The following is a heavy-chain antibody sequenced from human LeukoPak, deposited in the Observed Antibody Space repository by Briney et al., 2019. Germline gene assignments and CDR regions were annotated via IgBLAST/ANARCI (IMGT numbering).Heavy chain of an antibody. J-gene: IGHJ4*02. D-gene: IGHD3-16*02. V-gene: IGHV3-21*01. CDR1: GFTFSSYS. CDR2: ISSSSSYT. Sequence: GGSLRLSCAASGFTFSSYSMNWVRQAPGKGLEWVSSISSSSSYTYYADSVKGRFTISRDNAKNSLYLQMNSLRAEDTAVYYCARDLADYDYVWGSYREGYYFDYWGQGTLVTVSS. CDR3: ARDLADYDYVWGSYREGYYFDY.